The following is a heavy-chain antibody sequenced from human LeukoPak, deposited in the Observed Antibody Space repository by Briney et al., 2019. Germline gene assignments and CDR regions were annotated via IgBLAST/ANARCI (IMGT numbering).Heavy chain of an antibody. CDR1: GFTFATSA. CDR3: ARGPPPRGYSGYVTAPWSNFDY. J-gene: IGHJ4*02. D-gene: IGHD5-12*01. V-gene: IGHV1-58*01. CDR2: ILVGSGHT. Sequence: PRASVNVSCKASGFTFATSAVQWVRQARGQRLEWIGWILVGSGHTNYAQKFQERVTITRDMSTSTAYMELSRLRSDDTAVYYCARGPPPRGYSGYVTAPWSNFDYWGQGTLVTVSS.